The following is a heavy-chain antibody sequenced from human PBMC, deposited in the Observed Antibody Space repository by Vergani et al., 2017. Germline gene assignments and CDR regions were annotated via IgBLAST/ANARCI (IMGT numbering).Heavy chain of an antibody. D-gene: IGHD3-16*01. V-gene: IGHV3-30-3*01. CDR1: GFTFSSYA. CDR3: ARDGGMDY. CDR2: ISYDGSNK. Sequence: QVQLVESGGGVVQPGRSLRLSCAASGFTFSSYAVHWVRQAPGKGLEWVAVISYDGSNKYYADSVKGRFTISRDNSKNTLYLQMNSLRAEDTAVYYCARDGGMDYWGQGTLVTVSS. J-gene: IGHJ4*02.